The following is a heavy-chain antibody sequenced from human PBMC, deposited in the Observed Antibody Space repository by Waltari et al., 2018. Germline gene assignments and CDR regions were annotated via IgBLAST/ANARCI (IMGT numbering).Heavy chain of an antibody. Sequence: QVRLVESGGGVVQPGRSLRLSCVASGFSFSCYAMHWVRQAPGKGLEWVAVISYDGIKQHYADSVKGRFTISRDNSENTLYLQMKNLRTDDTAIYYCVNPIHGDYSATQDNYYYFMDVWGRGATVTVSS. CDR1: GFSFSCYA. J-gene: IGHJ6*02. CDR3: VNPIHGDYSATQDNYYYFMDV. V-gene: IGHV3-30*03. D-gene: IGHD4-17*01. CDR2: ISYDGIKQ.